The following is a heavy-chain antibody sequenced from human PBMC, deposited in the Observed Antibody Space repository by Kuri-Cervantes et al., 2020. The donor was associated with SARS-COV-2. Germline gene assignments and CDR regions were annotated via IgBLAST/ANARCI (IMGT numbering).Heavy chain of an antibody. V-gene: IGHV3-30*02. CDR1: GFAFSSYG. J-gene: IGHJ6*03. CDR2: IRYDGSNK. D-gene: IGHD6-19*01. CDR3: ARAGRAVAGTSDYYMDV. Sequence: GESLKISCAASGFAFSSYGMHWVRRAPGKGLEWVAFIRYDGSNKYYADSVKGRFTISRDNSKNTLYLQMNSLRAEDTAVYYCARAGRAVAGTSDYYMDVWGTGTTVTVSS.